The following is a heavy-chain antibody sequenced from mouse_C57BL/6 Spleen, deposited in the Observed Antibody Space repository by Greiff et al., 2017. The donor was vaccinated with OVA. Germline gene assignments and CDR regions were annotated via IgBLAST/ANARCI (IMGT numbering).Heavy chain of an antibody. CDR1: GYAFTNYL. V-gene: IGHV1-54*01. CDR3: ARSYYGYDEFAY. Sequence: VQLQQSGAELVRPGTSVKVSCKASGYAFTNYLIEWVKQRPGQGLEWIGVINPGSGGTNYNEKFKGKATLTADKSSSTAYMQLSSLTSEDSAVYFCARSYYGYDEFAYWGQGTTLTVSS. J-gene: IGHJ2*01. CDR2: INPGSGGT. D-gene: IGHD2-2*01.